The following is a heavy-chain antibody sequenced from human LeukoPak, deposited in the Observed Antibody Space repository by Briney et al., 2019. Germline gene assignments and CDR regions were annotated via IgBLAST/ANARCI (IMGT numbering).Heavy chain of an antibody. Sequence: ASVKVSCKASGGTFSSYTINWVRQAPGQGLEWMGGIIPIFNTTNYAQKFQGRVTITADESTSTAYMELSSLTSEATAVYYCARSVWEYQLFRDAFDIWGQGTMVTVSS. J-gene: IGHJ3*02. CDR3: ARSVWEYQLFRDAFDI. CDR2: IIPIFNTT. V-gene: IGHV1-69*01. D-gene: IGHD2-2*01. CDR1: GGTFSSYT.